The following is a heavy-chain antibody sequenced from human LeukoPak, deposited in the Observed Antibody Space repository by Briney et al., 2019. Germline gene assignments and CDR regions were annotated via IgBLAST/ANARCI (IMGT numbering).Heavy chain of an antibody. J-gene: IGHJ6*03. CDR1: GGTFSSYA. D-gene: IGHD6-6*01. Sequence: ASVKVSCKASGGTFSSYAISWVRQAPGQGLEWMGGIIPIFGTANYAQKFQGRVTITADESTSTAYMELSSLRSEGTAVYYCARVESSSPYYYYYMDVWGKGTTVTVSS. CDR3: ARVESSSPYYYYYMDV. V-gene: IGHV1-69*01. CDR2: IIPIFGTA.